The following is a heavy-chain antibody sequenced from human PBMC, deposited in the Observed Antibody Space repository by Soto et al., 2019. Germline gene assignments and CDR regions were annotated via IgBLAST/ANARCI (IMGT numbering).Heavy chain of an antibody. V-gene: IGHV3-53*01. CDR1: GFTVSSNY. J-gene: IGHJ6*02. CDR3: ARIEREVGYGMDV. CDR2: IYSGGST. D-gene: IGHD1-26*01. Sequence: EVQLVESGGGLIQPGGSLRLSCAASGFTVSSNYMRWVRQAPRKGLEWVSVIYSGGSTYYADSVKGRFTISRDNSKNTLYLQMNSLRAEDTAVYYCARIEREVGYGMDVWGQGTTVTVSS.